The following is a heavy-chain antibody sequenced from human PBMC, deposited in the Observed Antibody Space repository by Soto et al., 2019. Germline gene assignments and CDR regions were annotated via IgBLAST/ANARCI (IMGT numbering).Heavy chain of an antibody. Sequence: EKGLEWIGEINHSGSTNYNPSLKSRVTISVATSKNQFSLKLSSVTAADTVVFSCGRHDSYGSGGYYYWGQGPLVTVPS. CDR3: GRHDSYGSGGYYY. CDR2: INHSGST. J-gene: IGHJ4*02. V-gene: IGHV4-34*13. D-gene: IGHD3-10*01.